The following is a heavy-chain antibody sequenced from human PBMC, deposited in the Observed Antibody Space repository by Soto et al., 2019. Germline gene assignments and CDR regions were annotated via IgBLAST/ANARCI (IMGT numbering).Heavy chain of an antibody. CDR1: GGSISSSSYY. D-gene: IGHD5-18*01. Sequence: QLQLQESGPGLVKPSETLSLTCTVSGGSISSSSYYWGWIRQPPGKGLEWIGSIYYSGSTYYNPSLKSRVTISVDTSKNQFSLKLSSVTAADTAVYYCARRSSARGYSYDYWGQGTLVTVSS. CDR2: IYYSGST. V-gene: IGHV4-39*01. J-gene: IGHJ4*02. CDR3: ARRSSARGYSYDY.